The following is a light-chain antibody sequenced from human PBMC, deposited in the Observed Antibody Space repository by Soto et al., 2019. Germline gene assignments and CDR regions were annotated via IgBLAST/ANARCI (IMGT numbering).Light chain of an antibody. CDR3: QQYSHTPLP. V-gene: IGKV4-1*01. J-gene: IGKJ3*01. CDR2: WAS. CDR1: QSVFYSSNQKNY. Sequence: DIVMTQSPDSLAVSLGERATIHCTSSQSVFYSSNQKNYLAWYQQKPGQPPRLRIYWASTRESGVPDRFSGSGSGTDFTLTISSRQAEDVAVYYCQQYSHTPLPFGPGTNVDI.